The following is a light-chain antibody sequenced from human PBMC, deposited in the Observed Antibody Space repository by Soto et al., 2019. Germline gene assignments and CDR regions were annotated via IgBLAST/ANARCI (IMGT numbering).Light chain of an antibody. CDR2: DAS. CDR3: QQYESLPLT. Sequence: DIQLTQSPSTLSASVGDIVTITFRASRSIINWLAWYQQKSGKGPKLLIYDASDLETGVPSRFSGSGSGTGFTFTISSLQPEDFATYYCQQYESLPLTFGQGTRLEIK. CDR1: RSIINW. V-gene: IGKV1-33*01. J-gene: IGKJ5*01.